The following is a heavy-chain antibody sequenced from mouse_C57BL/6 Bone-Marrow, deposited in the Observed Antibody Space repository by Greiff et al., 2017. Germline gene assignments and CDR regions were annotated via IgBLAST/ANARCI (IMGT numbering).Heavy chain of an antibody. D-gene: IGHD1-1*01. Sequence: QVQLQQPGAELVKPGASVKLSCKASGYTFTSYWMNWVKQRPGQGLEWIGMIHPNSGSTNYNEKFKSKATLTVDKSSSTAYMQLSSLTSEDSAVYYCAIEGLITTVVEDYSAMGYWGQRTSVTVSS. CDR2: IHPNSGST. CDR3: AIEGLITTVVEDYSAMGY. J-gene: IGHJ4*01. V-gene: IGHV1-64*01. CDR1: GYTFTSYW.